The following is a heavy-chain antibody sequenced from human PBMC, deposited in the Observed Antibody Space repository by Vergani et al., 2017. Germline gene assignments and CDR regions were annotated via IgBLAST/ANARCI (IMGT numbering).Heavy chain of an antibody. J-gene: IGHJ6*03. CDR2: IYYSGST. CDR3: ARVPRVSRIAARRDYYYYYMDV. V-gene: IGHV4-59*01. Sequence: QVQLQESGPGLVKPSETLSLTCTVSGGSISSYYWSWIRQPPGKGLEWIGYIYYSGSTNYNPSLKSRVTISVDTSKNQFSLKLSSVTAADTAVYYCARVPRVSRIAARRDYYYYYMDVWGKGTTVTVSS. CDR1: GGSISSYY. D-gene: IGHD6-6*01.